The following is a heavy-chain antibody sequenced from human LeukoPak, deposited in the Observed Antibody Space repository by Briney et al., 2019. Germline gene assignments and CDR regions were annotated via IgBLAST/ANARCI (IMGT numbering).Heavy chain of an antibody. CDR2: ISSSGSTI. Sequence: PGGSLRLSCAASGFTFSDYYMSWIRQAPGKGLEWVSYISSSGSTIYYADSVKGRFTISRDNAKNSLYLQMNSLRAEDTAGYYCASPSYDFWSGFYYWGQGTLVTVSS. CDR3: ASPSYDFWSGFYY. D-gene: IGHD3-3*01. V-gene: IGHV3-11*04. CDR1: GFTFSDYY. J-gene: IGHJ4*02.